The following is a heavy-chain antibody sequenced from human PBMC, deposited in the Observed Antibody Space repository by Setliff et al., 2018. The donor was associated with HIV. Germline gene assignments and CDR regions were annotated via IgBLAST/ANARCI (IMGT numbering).Heavy chain of an antibody. J-gene: IGHJ6*02. CDR3: ARGEGSGWDTVEENYYNLDV. CDR1: GGTYSASG. Sequence: ASVMVSCKASGGTYSASGFSWVRQAPGQGLEWMGGIIPAFGTADYAQKFQGRVTITADASTSTAYMELISLRSEDTAVYYCARGEGSGWDTVEENYYNLDVWGPGTTVTVSS. V-gene: IGHV1-69*13. D-gene: IGHD6-19*01. CDR2: IIPAFGTA.